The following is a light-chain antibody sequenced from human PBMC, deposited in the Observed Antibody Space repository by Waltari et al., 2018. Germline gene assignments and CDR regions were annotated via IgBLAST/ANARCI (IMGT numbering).Light chain of an antibody. V-gene: IGLV6-57*04. CDR1: SARIASHY. CDR3: QSYDSSNHVV. CDR2: EDN. Sequence: NFMLTQPHSVSESPGKTVTLSCTHSSARIASHYVQSYQQRPGSAPTTVIYEDNQRPSGVPDRFSGSIDSASNSASLTSSGLKTEDEADYYCQSYDSSNHVVFGGGTKLTVL. J-gene: IGLJ2*01.